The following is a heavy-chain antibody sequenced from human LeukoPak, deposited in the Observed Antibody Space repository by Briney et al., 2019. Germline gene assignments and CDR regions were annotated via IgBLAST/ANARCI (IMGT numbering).Heavy chain of an antibody. CDR1: GFTFSSYS. Sequence: GGSLRLSCAASGFTFSSYSMNWVRQAPGKGLEWVSSISSSSSYIYYADSVKGRFTISRNNAKNSLCLQMNSLRAEDTAVYYCARDVAPLYCTNGVCYPVPNFDYWGQGTLVTVSS. D-gene: IGHD2-8*01. J-gene: IGHJ4*02. CDR2: ISSSSSYI. CDR3: ARDVAPLYCTNGVCYPVPNFDY. V-gene: IGHV3-21*01.